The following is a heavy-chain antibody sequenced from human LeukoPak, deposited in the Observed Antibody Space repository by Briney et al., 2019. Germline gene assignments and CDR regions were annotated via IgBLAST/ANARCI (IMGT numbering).Heavy chain of an antibody. J-gene: IGHJ4*02. CDR3: TKGLRADF. V-gene: IGHV1-8*01. CDR2: MNPRSGSK. CDR1: GSTFTNYD. Sequence: ASVKLSCKSSGSTFTNYDVNCVRQATGQRLEWMVWMNPRSGSKVYAQKFHGSVIMTSDNSINTAYMELTSLTSDDTAVYYCTKGLRADFWGQGTQVTVSS.